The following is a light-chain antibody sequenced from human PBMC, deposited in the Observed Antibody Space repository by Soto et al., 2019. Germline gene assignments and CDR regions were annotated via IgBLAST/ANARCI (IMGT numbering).Light chain of an antibody. J-gene: IGKJ1*01. V-gene: IGKV1-5*03. CDR2: KAS. CDR3: QQYNSYPWT. CDR1: LSISIW. Sequence: DIQMSQSPSTLSASVGDRVTSTCRASLSISIWLAWYQQKPGKAAKLLIYKASSLESGLPSRFSGSECGQEFALTIIRLQPDDLATYYCQQYNSYPWTFGQGTKVEIK.